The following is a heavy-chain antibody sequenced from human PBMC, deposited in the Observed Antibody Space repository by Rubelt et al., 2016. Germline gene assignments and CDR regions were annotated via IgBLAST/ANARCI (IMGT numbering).Heavy chain of an antibody. Sequence: HVQLVQSGAEVKKPGASVKVSCKASGYSFTSYAMHWVRQAPGQRLEWMGWINAGNGNTKYSKRFRGRVPITREMSEGTAYMGLSSRRSEDTAVYYCASSKGATRDADAFDIWGQGTMVTVSS. J-gene: IGHJ3*02. D-gene: IGHD1-26*01. CDR2: INAGNGNT. CDR1: GYSFTSYA. V-gene: IGHV1-3*01. CDR3: ASSKGATRDADAFDI.